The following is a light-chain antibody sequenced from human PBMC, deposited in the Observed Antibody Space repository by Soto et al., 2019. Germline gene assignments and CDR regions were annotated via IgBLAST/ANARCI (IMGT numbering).Light chain of an antibody. CDR1: SSDVGCYKF. CDR3: FSSGTSNSWV. CDR2: EVS. V-gene: IGLV2-14*01. J-gene: IGLJ3*02. Sequence: QSALTQPASVSGSPGQSITISCTGTSSDVGCYKFVFWYQHHPGKAPKLMIYEVSNRPSGVSTRFSGSKSGNAAFLTISGLQAEDEAYYYFFSSGTSNSWVFGGGTKLTVL.